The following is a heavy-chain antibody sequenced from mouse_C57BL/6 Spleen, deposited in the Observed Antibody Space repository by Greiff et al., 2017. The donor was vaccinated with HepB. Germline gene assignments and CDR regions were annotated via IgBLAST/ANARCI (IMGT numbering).Heavy chain of an antibody. CDR2: INPNNGGT. V-gene: IGHV1-18*01. CDR3: AGAGWYFDV. Sequence: EVQLQESGPELVKPGASVKIPCKASGYTFTDYNMDWVKQSHGKSLEWIGDINPNNGGTIYNQKFKGKATLTVDKASRTAYLELRSLTSEDTAVYYCAGAGWYFDVWGTGTTVTVSS. CDR1: GYTFTDYN. J-gene: IGHJ1*03.